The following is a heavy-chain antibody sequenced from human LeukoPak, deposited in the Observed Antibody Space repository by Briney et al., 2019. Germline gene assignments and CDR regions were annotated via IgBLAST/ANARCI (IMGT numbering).Heavy chain of an antibody. CDR3: AREWYSGYPLQWLVHGEDY. Sequence: PGGSLRLSCAASGFTFSSYGMHWVRQAPGKGLEWVAVIWYDGSNKYYADSVKGRFTISRDNSKNTLYLQINSLRAEDTAVYYCAREWYSGYPLQWLVHGEDYWGQGTLVTVSS. V-gene: IGHV3-33*01. CDR1: GFTFSSYG. CDR2: IWYDGSNK. J-gene: IGHJ4*02. D-gene: IGHD6-19*01.